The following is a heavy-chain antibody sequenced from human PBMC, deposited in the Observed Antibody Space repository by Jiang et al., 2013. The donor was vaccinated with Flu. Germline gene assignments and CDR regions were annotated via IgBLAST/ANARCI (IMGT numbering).Heavy chain of an antibody. CDR2: ISAYNGNT. CDR3: ARDSPKRYDFWLGSYYGMDV. V-gene: IGHV1-18*01. J-gene: IGHJ6*04. D-gene: IGHD3-3*01. CDR1: GYTFTSYG. Sequence: GAEVKKPGASVKVSCKASGYTFTSYGISWVRQAPGQGLEWMGWISAYNGNTNYAQKLQGRVTMTTDTSTSTAYMELRSLRSDDTAVYYCARDSPKRYDFWLGSYYGMDVWGKGTTVTVSS.